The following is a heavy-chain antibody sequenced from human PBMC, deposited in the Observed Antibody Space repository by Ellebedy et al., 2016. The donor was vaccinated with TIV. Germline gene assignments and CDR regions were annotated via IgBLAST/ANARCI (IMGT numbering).Heavy chain of an antibody. CDR2: IIPIFGTA. CDR3: ASSLAYCGGDCYSVRLDY. Sequence: SVKVSCXASGGTFSSYAISWVRQAPGQGLEWMGGIIPIFGTANYAQKFQGRVTITADESTSTAYMELSSLRSEDTAVYYCASSLAYCGGDCYSVRLDYWGQGTLVTVSS. V-gene: IGHV1-69*13. J-gene: IGHJ4*02. D-gene: IGHD2-21*02. CDR1: GGTFSSYA.